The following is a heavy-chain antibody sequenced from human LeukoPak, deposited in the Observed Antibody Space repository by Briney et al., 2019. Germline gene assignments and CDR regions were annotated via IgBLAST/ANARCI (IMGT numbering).Heavy chain of an antibody. D-gene: IGHD1-26*01. CDR3: ATTTIRLGY. J-gene: IGHJ4*02. V-gene: IGHV4-61*02. Sequence: SETLSLTCTVSGASISSTSYCWGWIRQPAGKGLEWIGRIYTSGSTNYNPSLKSRVTISADTSKNQFSLKLSSVTAADTAVYYCATTTIRLGYWGQGTLVTVSS. CDR2: IYTSGST. CDR1: GASISSTSYC.